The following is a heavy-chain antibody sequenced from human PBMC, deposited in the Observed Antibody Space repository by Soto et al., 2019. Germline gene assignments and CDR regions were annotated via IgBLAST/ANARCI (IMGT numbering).Heavy chain of an antibody. Sequence: ASVKVSCKASGGTFSSYAISWVRQAPGQGLEWMGGIIPIFGTANYAQKFQGRVTITADESTSTAYMELSSLRSEDTAVYYCARENRDIVLVPAARDYYYGMDVWGQGTTVTVSS. J-gene: IGHJ6*02. CDR3: ARENRDIVLVPAARDYYYGMDV. D-gene: IGHD2-2*01. CDR2: IIPIFGTA. CDR1: GGTFSSYA. V-gene: IGHV1-69*13.